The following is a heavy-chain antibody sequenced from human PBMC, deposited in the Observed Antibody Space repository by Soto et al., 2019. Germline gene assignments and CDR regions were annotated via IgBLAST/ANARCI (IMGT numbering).Heavy chain of an antibody. D-gene: IGHD5-18*01. CDR3: ARDQGRGYSYGFDY. V-gene: IGHV3-33*01. J-gene: IGHJ4*02. CDR1: GFTFSSYG. CDR2: IWYDGSNQ. Sequence: QVQLVESGGGVVQPGRSLRLSCAASGFTFSSYGMHWVRQAPGKGLEWVAVIWYDGSNQYYADSGKGRFTISRDNSKNTLYLQMNSLRAEDTAVYYCARDQGRGYSYGFDYWGQGTLVTVSS.